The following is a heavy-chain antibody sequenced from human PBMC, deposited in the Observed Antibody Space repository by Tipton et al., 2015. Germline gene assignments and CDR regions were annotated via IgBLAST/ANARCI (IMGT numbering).Heavy chain of an antibody. J-gene: IGHJ6*02. CDR2: IYPGDSET. CDR3: ARPRGDYDYYYALDV. Sequence: QLVQSGAEVKKPGESLKISCKGSGYSFTSYWIGWVRQMPGKGLEWMGIIYPGDSETRYSPSFQGQVTISADKSITTAYLQWSSLKASDTAMYFCARPRGDYDYYYALDVWGQGTTVTVSS. V-gene: IGHV5-51*01. D-gene: IGHD4-17*01. CDR1: GYSFTSYW.